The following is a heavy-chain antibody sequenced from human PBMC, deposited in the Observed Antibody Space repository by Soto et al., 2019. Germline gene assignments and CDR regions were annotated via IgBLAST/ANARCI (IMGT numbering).Heavy chain of an antibody. CDR1: GFTFSSYW. CDR3: ARDGHSGSYSDNYFDY. J-gene: IGHJ4*02. Sequence: EVQLVESGGGLVQPGGSLRLSCAASGFTFSSYWMSWVRQAPGKGLEWVANIKQDGSEKYYVDSVKGRFTISRDNAKNSLYLQMNSLRAEDTAVYYCARDGHSGSYSDNYFDYWGQGTLVTVSS. D-gene: IGHD1-26*01. CDR2: IKQDGSEK. V-gene: IGHV3-7*01.